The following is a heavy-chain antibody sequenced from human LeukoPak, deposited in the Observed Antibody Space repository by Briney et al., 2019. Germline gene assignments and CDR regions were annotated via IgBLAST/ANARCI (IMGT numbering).Heavy chain of an antibody. CDR1: GGSISSSSYS. CDR3: ARQPELSVRRFDY. CDR2: IYCNGNT. D-gene: IGHD3-10*01. J-gene: IGHJ4*02. Sequence: SETLSLTCTVSGGSISSSSYSWGWIRQPPGKGLEWIGSIYCNGNTYYNASLKSRVTISVDTSKNQSSLKLSSVTAADTAVYYCARQPELSVRRFDYWGQGTLVTVSS. V-gene: IGHV4-39*01.